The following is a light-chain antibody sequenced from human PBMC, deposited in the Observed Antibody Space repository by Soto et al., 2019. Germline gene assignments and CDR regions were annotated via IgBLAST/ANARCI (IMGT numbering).Light chain of an antibody. CDR2: GAS. CDR1: QSVSSSY. CDR3: QQYGSSPLYT. J-gene: IGKJ2*01. V-gene: IGKV3-20*01. Sequence: EIVLTQSPGTLSLSPGERATLSCRASQSVSSSYVAWYQQKPGQAPRLLIYGASSRATGIPDRFSGSGSGTDFTLTISRLEPEDFVVYYCQQYGSSPLYTFGQGTKLEIK.